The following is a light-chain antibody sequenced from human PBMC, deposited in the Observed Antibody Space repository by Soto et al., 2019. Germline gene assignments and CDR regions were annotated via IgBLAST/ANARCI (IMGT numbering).Light chain of an antibody. Sequence: QSALTQPASVSGSPGQSITISCTGTSSDVGGYNYVSWYQQHPGKAPKLMIYEVSHWPSGVSNRFSGSKSANTASLTISGLQAEDEADYYCSSYTSSSTQVFGGGTKVTVL. CDR2: EVS. V-gene: IGLV2-14*01. CDR3: SSYTSSSTQV. J-gene: IGLJ3*02. CDR1: SSDVGGYNY.